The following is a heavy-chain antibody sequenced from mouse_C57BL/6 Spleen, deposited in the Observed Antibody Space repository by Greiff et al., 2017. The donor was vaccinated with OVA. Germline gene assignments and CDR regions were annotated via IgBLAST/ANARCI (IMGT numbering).Heavy chain of an antibody. V-gene: IGHV3-6*01. Sequence: EVQLQESGPGLVKPSQSLSLTCSVTGYSITSGYYWNWIRQFPGNKLEWMGYISYDGSNNYNPSLKNRISITRDTSKNQFFLKLNSVTTEDTATYYCARDPPEGYFDVWGTGTTVTVSS. CDR1: GYSITSGYY. CDR3: ARDPPEGYFDV. J-gene: IGHJ1*03. CDR2: ISYDGSN.